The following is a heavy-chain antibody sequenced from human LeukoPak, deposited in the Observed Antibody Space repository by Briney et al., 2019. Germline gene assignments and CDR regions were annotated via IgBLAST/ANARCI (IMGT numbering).Heavy chain of an antibody. CDR3: ARARSPSSGYLLRDHNWFDP. D-gene: IGHD3-22*01. V-gene: IGHV1-18*01. J-gene: IGHJ5*02. CDR2: ISAYNGNT. Sequence: ASVKVSCKASGYTFTKYAISWVRQAPGQGLEWMGWISAYNGNTNYAQKLQSRVTMTTDTSTTTAYMELRSLRSDDTAVYYCARARSPSSGYLLRDHNWFDPWGQGTLVTVSS. CDR1: GYTFTKYA.